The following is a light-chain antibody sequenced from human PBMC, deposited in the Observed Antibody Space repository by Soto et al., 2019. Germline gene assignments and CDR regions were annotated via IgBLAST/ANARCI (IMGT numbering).Light chain of an antibody. CDR1: SSNIGKGT. Sequence: QSVLTQPPSVSGTPGLRVNISCSGGSSNIGKGTVNWYQQLPGTAPKLLMFNDDKRPSAVPDRFSGSRSGTSASLAISGLQSDDEAVYFCSTWDDSLHGWVFGGGTKLNVL. CDR3: STWDDSLHGWV. CDR2: NDD. J-gene: IGLJ3*02. V-gene: IGLV1-44*01.